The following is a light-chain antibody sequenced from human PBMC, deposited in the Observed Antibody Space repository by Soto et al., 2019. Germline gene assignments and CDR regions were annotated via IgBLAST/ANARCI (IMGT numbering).Light chain of an antibody. V-gene: IGLV2-11*01. CDR3: SSYAGSYTLV. J-gene: IGLJ2*01. CDR1: SNDVGGYNF. CDR2: DVS. Sequence: QSALTQPRSVSGSPGQSGTISCTGTSNDVGGYNFVSWYQQHPGKVPQLFIYDVSRRPSGVPDRFSGSKSGNTASLTISGLQAEDEADYYCSSYAGSYTLVFGGGTKLTVL.